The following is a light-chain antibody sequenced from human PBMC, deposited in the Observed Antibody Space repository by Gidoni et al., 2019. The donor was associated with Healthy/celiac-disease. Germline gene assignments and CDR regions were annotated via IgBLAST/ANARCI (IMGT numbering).Light chain of an antibody. CDR1: SSIGSKY. Sequence: QSVLPQPPSASGTPGQRVTISCSGSSSIGSKYVYWYQQLPGTAPKHLIYRNNQRPSGVPDRFSGSKSGTSASLAISGLRSEDEADYYCAAWDDSLSGWVFGGGTKLTVL. V-gene: IGLV1-47*01. CDR3: AAWDDSLSGWV. CDR2: RNN. J-gene: IGLJ3*02.